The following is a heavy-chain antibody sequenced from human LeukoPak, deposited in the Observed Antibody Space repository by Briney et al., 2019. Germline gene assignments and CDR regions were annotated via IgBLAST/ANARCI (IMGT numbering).Heavy chain of an antibody. D-gene: IGHD3-10*01. J-gene: IGHJ4*02. CDR3: ARSRGRADDY. V-gene: IGHV4-34*01. CDR1: GGSFSGYY. CDR2: INHSGST. Sequence: SETLSLTCAVYGGSFSGYYWSWIRRPPGKGLEWIGEINHSGSTNYNPSLKSRVTISVDTSKNQFSLKLSSVTAADTAVYYCARSRGRADDYWGQGTLVTVSS.